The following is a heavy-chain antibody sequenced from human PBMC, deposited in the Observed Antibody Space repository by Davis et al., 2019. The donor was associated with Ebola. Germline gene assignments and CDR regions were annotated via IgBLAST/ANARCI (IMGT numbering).Heavy chain of an antibody. D-gene: IGHD6-13*01. V-gene: IGHV3-23*01. J-gene: IGHJ4*02. Sequence: GESLKISCTDSVITFSSYAMTWVRQAPGKGLEWVSAISGSGGSTYYADSVKGRFTISRDNSKNTLSRQMNSLRAEDTAVYYCAKIGGIAAHFDYWGQGTLVTVSS. CDR2: ISGSGGST. CDR3: AKIGGIAAHFDY. CDR1: VITFSSYA.